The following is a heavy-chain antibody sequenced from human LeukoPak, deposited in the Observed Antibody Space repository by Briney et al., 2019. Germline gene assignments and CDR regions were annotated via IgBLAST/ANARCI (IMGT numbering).Heavy chain of an antibody. CDR1: GGTFSSYA. V-gene: IGHV1-69*13. D-gene: IGHD3-22*01. CDR2: IIPIFGTA. CDR3: EAYYYDSSGYYVDY. Sequence: SVKVSFTASGGTFSSYAISWVRQASGQGLEWMGGIIPIFGTANYAQKFQGRVTITADESTSTAYMELSSLRSEDTAVYYCEAYYYDSSGYYVDYWGQGTLVTVSS. J-gene: IGHJ4*02.